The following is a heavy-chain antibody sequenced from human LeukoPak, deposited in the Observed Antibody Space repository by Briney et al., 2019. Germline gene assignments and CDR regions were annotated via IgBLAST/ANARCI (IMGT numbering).Heavy chain of an antibody. CDR2: ITHGGST. CDR1: GVSFSGYA. CDR3: ARDEQAGDTSGYAPRFDY. V-gene: IGHV4-34*01. D-gene: IGHD3-22*01. Sequence: SETLCLTCAVYGVSFSGYARSWVRQAPGKGLEGMGEITHGGSTNYNPSLQSRLTISVDTSKNQFSLSLSSVTAADAAVYYCARDEQAGDTSGYAPRFDYWGQGALVTVSS. J-gene: IGHJ4*02.